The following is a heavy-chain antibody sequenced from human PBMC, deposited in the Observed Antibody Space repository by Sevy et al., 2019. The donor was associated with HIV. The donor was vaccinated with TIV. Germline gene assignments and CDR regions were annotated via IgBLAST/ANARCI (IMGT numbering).Heavy chain of an antibody. CDR3: AKEKHYDSSYAMDV. D-gene: IGHD3-22*01. CDR2: ITSDGYST. V-gene: IGHV3-23*01. J-gene: IGHJ6*02. CDR1: GFSFTNYA. Sequence: GGSLRLSCAASGFSFTNYAISWVRQAPGKGLEWVSVITSDGYSTYYAGSVKGRFTISRDNSKNTVFLQMNSLRAEDTAVYYCAKEKHYDSSYAMDVWGQGTTVTVSS.